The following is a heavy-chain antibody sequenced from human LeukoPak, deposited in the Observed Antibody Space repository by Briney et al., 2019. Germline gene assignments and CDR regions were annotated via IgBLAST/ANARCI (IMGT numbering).Heavy chain of an antibody. CDR3: XXGPXHXDIXTRYYLWPFDY. D-gene: IGHD3-9*01. V-gene: IGHV3-23*01. CDR2: ISGSGGST. J-gene: IGHJ4*02. CDR1: GFTFSSYA. Sequence: GGSLRLSCAASGFTFSSYAMSWVRQAPGKGLEWVSAISGSGGSTYYADSVKGGFTISRENSKNTLYMQKNRLRAEDTAVYYGXXGPXHXDIXTRYYLWPFDYWGQGTLVTVSS.